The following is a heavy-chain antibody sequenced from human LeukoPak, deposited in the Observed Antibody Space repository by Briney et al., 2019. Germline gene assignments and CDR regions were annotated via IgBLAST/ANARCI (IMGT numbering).Heavy chain of an antibody. CDR3: ARDLFCSSTSCYNTPGTLDY. D-gene: IGHD2-2*02. Sequence: SGGPLRLSCAASGFTFSDYYMSWVRQDPGKGLEWVSYISSSGSTIYYADSVKGRFTISRDNAKNSLYLQMNSLRAEDTAVHYCARDLFCSSTSCYNTPGTLDYWGQGTLVTVSS. CDR1: GFTFSDYY. V-gene: IGHV3-11*04. CDR2: ISSSGSTI. J-gene: IGHJ4*02.